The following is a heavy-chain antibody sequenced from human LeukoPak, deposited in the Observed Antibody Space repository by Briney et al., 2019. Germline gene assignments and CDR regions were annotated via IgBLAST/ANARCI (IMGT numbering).Heavy chain of an antibody. CDR1: GFTFSSYA. Sequence: GRSLRLSCAASGFTFSSYAMHWVRQAPGKGLEWVAVISYDGSNKYYADSVKGRFTISRDNSKNTLYLQMNSLRAEDTAVYYCARGVVVTAFDYWGQGTLVTVSS. D-gene: IGHD2-21*02. CDR3: ARGVVVTAFDY. CDR2: ISYDGSNK. J-gene: IGHJ4*02. V-gene: IGHV3-30*04.